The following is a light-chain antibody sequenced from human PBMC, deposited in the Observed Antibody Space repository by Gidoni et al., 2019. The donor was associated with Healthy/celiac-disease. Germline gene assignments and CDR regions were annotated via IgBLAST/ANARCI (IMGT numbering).Light chain of an antibody. J-gene: IGKJ5*01. CDR3: QQSYSTPPIT. CDR2: AAS. CDR1: QSISSY. Sequence: DIQMTQSPSSLSASVGDRVTITCRASQSISSYLNWYQQKPGKAPKLLIYAASSLQRGVPSRFSGSGSGTDFTLTISSLQPEDFATYYCQQSYSTPPITFGHXTRLEIK. V-gene: IGKV1-39*01.